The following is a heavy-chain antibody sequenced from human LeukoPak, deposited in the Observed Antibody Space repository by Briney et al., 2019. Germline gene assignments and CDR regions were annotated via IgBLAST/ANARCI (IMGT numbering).Heavy chain of an antibody. V-gene: IGHV4-61*02. CDR3: ARGGLRWHPTHFDL. CDR1: GGSISSGSYY. CDR2: IYTSGST. D-gene: IGHD4-23*01. J-gene: IGHJ2*01. Sequence: PSETLSLTCTVSGGSISSGSYYWSWIRQPAGKGLEWIGRIYTSGSTNYNPSLKSPVTISVDTSKNQCSLKLSSVTAADTAVYYCARGGLRWHPTHFDLWGRGTLVTVSS.